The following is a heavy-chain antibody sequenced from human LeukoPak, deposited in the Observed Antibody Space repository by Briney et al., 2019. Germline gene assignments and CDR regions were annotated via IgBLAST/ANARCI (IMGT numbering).Heavy chain of an antibody. CDR1: GYTFTSYG. J-gene: IGHJ6*02. CDR2: ISAYNGNT. CDR3: ARSLYGVRVNSMDV. D-gene: IGHD3-10*01. Sequence: ASVKVSCKASGYTFTSYGISWVRQAPGQGLEWMGWISAYNGNTNYAQKLQGRVTMTTDTFTSTAYMELRSLRSDDTAVYYCARSLYGVRVNSMDVWGQGTTVTVSS. V-gene: IGHV1-18*01.